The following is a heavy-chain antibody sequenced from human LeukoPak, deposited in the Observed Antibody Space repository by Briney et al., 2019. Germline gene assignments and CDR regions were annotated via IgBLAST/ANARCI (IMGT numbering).Heavy chain of an antibody. J-gene: IGHJ6*02. D-gene: IGHD3-3*01. CDR2: INPSGGST. CDR3: AKFGYDFWSAYYLPNSKRYGMDV. CDR1: GYTFTSYY. V-gene: IGHV1-46*01. Sequence: ASVKVSCKASGYTFTSYYMHWVRQAPGQGLEWMGIINPSGGSTSYAQKFQGRVTMTRDTSTSTVYMELSSLRSEDTAVYYCAKFGYDFWSAYYLPNSKRYGMDVWGQGTTVTVSS.